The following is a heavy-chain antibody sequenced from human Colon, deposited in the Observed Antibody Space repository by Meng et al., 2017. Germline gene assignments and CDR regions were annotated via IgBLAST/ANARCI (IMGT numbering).Heavy chain of an antibody. J-gene: IGHJ6*02. D-gene: IGHD3-16*01. CDR2: ISTSGATI. Sequence: GGSLRLSGKASGLIGSSYEMNWVRQTPGKGLEWVSFISTSGATIHYADSVKGRFTISRDNAKNSLYLQINSLGDEDAALYYCARDGGGHDHGRFYYYGSDFWGQGTTVTVSS. CDR3: ARDGGGHDHGRFYYYGSDF. CDR1: GLIGSSYE. V-gene: IGHV3-48*03.